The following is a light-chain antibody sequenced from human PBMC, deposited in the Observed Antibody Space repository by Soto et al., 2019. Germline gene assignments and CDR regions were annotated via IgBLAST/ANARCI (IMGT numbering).Light chain of an antibody. V-gene: IGKV3D-20*02. Sequence: ELVLTPSPGTLSLSPVESATLSCRASQSVSSSYLAWYQQKPGQAPRLLIYAASSRATGIPDRFSGSGSGTDFTLTISSLEPEDFAVYYCQKRSNWLITCGQGTRLEIK. CDR1: QSVSSSY. J-gene: IGKJ5*01. CDR2: AAS. CDR3: QKRSNWLIT.